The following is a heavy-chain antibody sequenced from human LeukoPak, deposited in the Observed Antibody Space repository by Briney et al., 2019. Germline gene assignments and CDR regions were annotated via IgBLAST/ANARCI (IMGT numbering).Heavy chain of an antibody. V-gene: IGHV3-15*01. CDR2: IKIKTDGGTT. D-gene: IGHD1-14*01. CDR1: GFTFSKAW. J-gene: IGHJ4*02. Sequence: PGGSVRLSCSASGFTFSKAWMSWVRQAPGKGLEWVGRIKIKTDGGTTDYAATVKGRLTISTDNSKNTLYLQMKSLKAEDTDVYASSTVFSGGISDYWGQGTLVTVSS. CDR3: STVFSGGISDY.